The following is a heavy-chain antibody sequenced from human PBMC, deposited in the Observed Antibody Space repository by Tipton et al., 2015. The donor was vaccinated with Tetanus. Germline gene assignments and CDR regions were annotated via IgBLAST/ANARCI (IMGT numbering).Heavy chain of an antibody. Sequence: QLVQSGAEMKKPGSSVKVSCKASGYTFTRYGLTWVRQAPGQGSEWMGWISGYNGNTNYAPKFQGRVTMTTDTTTNTAYMELRSLRSDDTAVYYCARDYFGSGSNYYFDYWGQGSQVSVSS. CDR1: GYTFTRYG. J-gene: IGHJ4*02. CDR2: ISGYNGNT. V-gene: IGHV1-18*01. D-gene: IGHD3-10*01. CDR3: ARDYFGSGSNYYFDY.